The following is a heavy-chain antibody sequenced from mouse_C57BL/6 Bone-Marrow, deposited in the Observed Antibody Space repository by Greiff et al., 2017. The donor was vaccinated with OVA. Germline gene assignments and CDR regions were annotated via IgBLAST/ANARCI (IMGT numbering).Heavy chain of an antibody. CDR2: INPSSGYT. D-gene: IGHD1-1*01. V-gene: IGHV1-7*01. CDR1: GYTFTSYW. Sequence: VQVVESGAELAKPGASVKLSCKASGYTFTSYWMHWVKQRPGQGLEWIGYINPSSGYTKYNQKFKDKATLTADKSSSTAYMQLSSLTYEDSAVYYCARFTTVVASPFDYWGQGTTLTVSS. CDR3: ARFTTVVASPFDY. J-gene: IGHJ2*01.